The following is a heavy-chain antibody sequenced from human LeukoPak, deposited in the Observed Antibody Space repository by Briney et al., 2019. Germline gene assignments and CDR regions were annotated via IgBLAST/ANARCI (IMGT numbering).Heavy chain of an antibody. Sequence: ASVKVSCKASGYTFTSYYMHWVRQAPGQGLEWMGWINPDSGGTNYAQKFQGRVTMTRDTSISTAYMELSRLRYDDTAVYYCASRSSWSFHDAFDIWGQGTMVTVSS. CDR1: GYTFTSYY. D-gene: IGHD6-13*01. CDR2: INPDSGGT. CDR3: ASRSSWSFHDAFDI. V-gene: IGHV1-2*02. J-gene: IGHJ3*02.